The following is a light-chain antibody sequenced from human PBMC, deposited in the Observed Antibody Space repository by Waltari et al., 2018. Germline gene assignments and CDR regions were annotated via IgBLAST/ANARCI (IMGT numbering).Light chain of an antibody. CDR1: QSVFHTNNNNH. CDR3: QQYYSAPNT. V-gene: IGKV4-1*01. CDR2: WAA. J-gene: IGKJ2*01. Sequence: DIVMTQSPDSLAVSLGERATINCKSSQSVFHTNNNNHLAWYQQKPGHPPNLLIYWAATRESGVPDLFSGSGSGTDFTLAISSLQAEDVAVYYCQQYYSAPNTFGQGTNVEIK.